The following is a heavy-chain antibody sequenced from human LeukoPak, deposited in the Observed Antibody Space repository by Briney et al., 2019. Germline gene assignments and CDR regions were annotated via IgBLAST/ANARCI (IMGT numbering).Heavy chain of an antibody. CDR2: INHSGST. CDR3: ARGIAARQWNWFAP. J-gene: IGHJ5*02. CDR1: GGSFSGYY. D-gene: IGHD6-6*01. V-gene: IGHV4-34*01. Sequence: SETLSRTGAVYGGSFSGYYWSWIRQPPGKGLEWIGEINHSGSTNYNPSLKSRVTISVDTSKNQFSLKLSSAPAADPAVYYCARGIAARQWNWFAPWGQGTLVQVSS.